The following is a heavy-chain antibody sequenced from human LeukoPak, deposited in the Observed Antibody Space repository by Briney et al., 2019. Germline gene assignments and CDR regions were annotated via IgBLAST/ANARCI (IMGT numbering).Heavy chain of an antibody. V-gene: IGHV3-30*04. Sequence: GGSLRLSCTASGFTFTSYAMHWVRQAPGKGLEWVAVISSDGSDEHYADSVKGRFTISRDNSQDTLYLEMNSLRAEDRAVYFCAKDYSTSWYQTGHYGMDVWGQGTTVIVSS. D-gene: IGHD6-13*01. CDR3: AKDYSTSWYQTGHYGMDV. CDR2: ISSDGSDE. CDR1: GFTFTSYA. J-gene: IGHJ6*02.